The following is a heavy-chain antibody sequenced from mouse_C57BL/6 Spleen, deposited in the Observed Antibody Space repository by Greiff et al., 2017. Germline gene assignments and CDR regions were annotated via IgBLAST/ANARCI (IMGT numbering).Heavy chain of an antibody. CDR1: GYTFTSYW. CDR3: ARGGAVVDPDCAFDY. Sequence: QVQLQQPGAELVMPGASVKLSCKASGYTFTSYWMHWVKQRPGQGLEWIGEIDPSDSYTTYNQKFKGKSTLTVDKSSSTAYMQLSSLTSEDSAVYYCARGGAVVDPDCAFDYWGQGTSVTVSS. CDR2: IDPSDSYT. D-gene: IGHD1-1*01. V-gene: IGHV1-69*01. J-gene: IGHJ4*01.